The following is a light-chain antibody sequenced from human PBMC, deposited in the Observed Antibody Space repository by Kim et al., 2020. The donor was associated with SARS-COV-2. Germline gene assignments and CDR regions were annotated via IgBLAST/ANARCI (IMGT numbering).Light chain of an antibody. Sequence: QSVLTQPPSVSGAPGQRVTISCTGSSSNIGAGYDVHWYQQVPGTAPKLLIYDKGDRPSGVPDRFSGSKSGTSASLANTGLQAEDEADYYCQSYDNSLSGYVFGSGTKVTV. CDR2: DKG. J-gene: IGLJ1*01. CDR3: QSYDNSLSGYV. V-gene: IGLV1-40*01. CDR1: SSNIGAGYD.